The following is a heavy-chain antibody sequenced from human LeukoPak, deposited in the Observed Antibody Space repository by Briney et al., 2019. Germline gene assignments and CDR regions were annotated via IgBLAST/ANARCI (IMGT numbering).Heavy chain of an antibody. CDR2: IIPILGIA. CDR1: GGTFSSYT. CDR3: ARGPKLGPAYFDY. J-gene: IGHJ4*02. V-gene: IGHV1-69*02. Sequence: SMKVSCKASGGTFSSYTISWVRQAPGQGLEWMGRIIPILGIANYAQKFQGRVTITADKSTSTAYMELSSLRSEDTAVYYCARGPKLGPAYFDYWGQGTLVTVSS. D-gene: IGHD7-27*01.